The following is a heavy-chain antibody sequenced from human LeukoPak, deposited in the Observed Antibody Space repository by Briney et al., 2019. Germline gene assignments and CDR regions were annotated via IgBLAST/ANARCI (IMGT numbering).Heavy chain of an antibody. Sequence: ASVKVSCKASGYTFTGHYIHWMRQAPGQGLEWMGWINPNGGATRFAQKFQGRVTMTRDTSITTAYMYLTSLRSDDTAVYYCSRDRADGSMNAFDVWGQGTLVTVSS. CDR3: SRDRADGSMNAFDV. CDR2: INPNGGAT. D-gene: IGHD1-1*01. J-gene: IGHJ3*01. CDR1: GYTFTGHY. V-gene: IGHV1-2*02.